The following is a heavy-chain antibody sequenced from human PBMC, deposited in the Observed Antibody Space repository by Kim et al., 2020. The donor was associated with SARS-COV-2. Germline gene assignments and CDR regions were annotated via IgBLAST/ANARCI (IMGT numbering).Heavy chain of an antibody. Sequence: SETLSLTCTVSGGSISSYYWSWIRQPPGKGLEWIGYIYYSGSTSYNPYLKSRVTISVDTSKNQFSLKLSSVTAADTAVYYCASRIAARPGGGGWFDPWGQGTLVTVSS. CDR1: GGSISSYY. D-gene: IGHD6-6*01. V-gene: IGHV4-59*01. J-gene: IGHJ5*02. CDR3: ASRIAARPGGGGWFDP. CDR2: IYYSGST.